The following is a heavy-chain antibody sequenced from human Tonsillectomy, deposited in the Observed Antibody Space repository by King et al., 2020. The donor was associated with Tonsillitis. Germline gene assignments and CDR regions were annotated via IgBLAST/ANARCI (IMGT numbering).Heavy chain of an antibody. CDR3: ASDRFGDLGGDY. CDR2: INGYNDKS. D-gene: IGHD3-10*01. V-gene: IGHV1-18*01. CDR1: GNTFSTYG. J-gene: IGHJ4*02. Sequence: VQLVESGTEVQKPGASVKVSCKASGNTFSTYGINWMRQAPGQGLEWMGWINGYNDKSKYAQVFQGRVTMTTDTSTRTGYLELRSLRSDDTAVYYCASDRFGDLGGDYWGQGTLVNVSS.